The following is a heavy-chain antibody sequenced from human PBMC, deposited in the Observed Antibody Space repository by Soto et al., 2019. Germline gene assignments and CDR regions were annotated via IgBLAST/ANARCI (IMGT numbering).Heavy chain of an antibody. V-gene: IGHV2-5*02. CDR3: AHAYGGRSLY. CDR1: GFSLTTDRVG. CDR2: IYWDDSK. J-gene: IGHJ4*02. Sequence: QITLKESGPTLVKPTQTLTLTCTFSGFSLTTDRVGVGWIRQPPGEALEWLAVIYWDDSKTSRPSLESRLTITKDTSKNQVALTMTNMDSLDTATYYCAHAYGGRSLYWGQGPLVTVSS. D-gene: IGHD1-26*01.